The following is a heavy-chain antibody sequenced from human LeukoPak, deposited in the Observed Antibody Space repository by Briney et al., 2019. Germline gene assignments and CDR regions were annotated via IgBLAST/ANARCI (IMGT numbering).Heavy chain of an antibody. D-gene: IGHD3-10*01. Sequence: GGSLRLSCAASGFTFSSYGMSWVRQAPGKGLEWVSAISGSGGSTYYADSVKGRFTISRDNSKNTLYLQMNSLRAEDTAVYYCAKLNLLWFGELFDYWGQGTLVTVSS. J-gene: IGHJ4*02. CDR3: AKLNLLWFGELFDY. CDR2: ISGSGGST. CDR1: GFTFSSYG. V-gene: IGHV3-23*01.